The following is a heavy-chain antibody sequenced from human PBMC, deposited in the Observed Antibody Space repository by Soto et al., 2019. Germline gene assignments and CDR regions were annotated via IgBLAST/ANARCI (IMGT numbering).Heavy chain of an antibody. V-gene: IGHV2-5*02. CDR3: ALFQSAKNWFDP. Sequence: QITLKESGPALVKPTQTLTLTCTFSGFSLSTSGVGVGWIRQPPGKALEWLALLYWDDDKRYRPSLKSRLTITKDTSKNQVVLTMTNMDPVDTATYYCALFQSAKNWFDPWGQGSLVTVSS. J-gene: IGHJ5*02. CDR2: LYWDDDK. CDR1: GFSLSTSGVG.